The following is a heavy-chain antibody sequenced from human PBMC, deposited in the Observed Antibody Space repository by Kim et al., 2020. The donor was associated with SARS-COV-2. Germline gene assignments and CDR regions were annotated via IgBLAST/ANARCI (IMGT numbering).Heavy chain of an antibody. J-gene: IGHJ4*02. Sequence: GGSLRLSCAASGFTFSSYSMNWVRQAPGKGLEWVSSISSSSSYIYYADSVKGRFTISRDNAKNSLYLQMNSLRAEDTAVYYCARGVGSGWYVSPFDYWGQGTLVTVSS. D-gene: IGHD6-19*01. CDR1: GFTFSSYS. CDR2: ISSSSSYI. CDR3: ARGVGSGWYVSPFDY. V-gene: IGHV3-21*01.